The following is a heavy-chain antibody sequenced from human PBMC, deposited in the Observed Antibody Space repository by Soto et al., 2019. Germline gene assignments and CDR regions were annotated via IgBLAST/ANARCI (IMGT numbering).Heavy chain of an antibody. D-gene: IGHD3-10*01. CDR2: ISSTTNYI. V-gene: IGHV3-21*04. Sequence: PGGSLRLSCAASGFTFTRYSMNWVRQAPGKGLEWVSSISSTTNYIYYGDSMKGRFTISRDNAKNSLYLQMNSLRDEDTAVYYCARPRFRGMDVWGQGTTVTVSS. CDR1: GFTFTRYS. J-gene: IGHJ6*02. CDR3: ARPRFRGMDV.